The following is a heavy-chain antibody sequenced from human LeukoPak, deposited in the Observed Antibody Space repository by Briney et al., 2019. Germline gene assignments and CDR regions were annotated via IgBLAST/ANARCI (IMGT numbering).Heavy chain of an antibody. Sequence: VASVKVSCKASGYTFTSYGISWVRQAPGQGLEWMGGIIPIFGTANYAQKFQGRVTITTDESTRTAYMELSSLRSEDTAVYYCASKATEAFDIWGQGTMVTVSS. CDR1: GYTFTSYG. J-gene: IGHJ3*02. D-gene: IGHD1-14*01. CDR2: IIPIFGTA. CDR3: ASKATEAFDI. V-gene: IGHV1-69*05.